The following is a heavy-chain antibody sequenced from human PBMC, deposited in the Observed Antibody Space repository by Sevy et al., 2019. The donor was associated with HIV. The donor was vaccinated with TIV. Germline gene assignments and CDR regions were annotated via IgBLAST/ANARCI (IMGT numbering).Heavy chain of an antibody. J-gene: IGHJ6*02. CDR2: IKRDGSEK. CDR3: ARDCSSTSCLWGLDV. V-gene: IGHV3-7*03. CDR1: GFTFSNYW. D-gene: IGHD2-2*01. Sequence: GGSLRLSCAASGFTFSNYWMSWVRQAPGKGLEWVANIKRDGSEKYYMASVKGRFTIPRDNAKNSLYLQINSLRAEDTAMYYCARDCSSTSCLWGLDVWGQGTTVTVSS.